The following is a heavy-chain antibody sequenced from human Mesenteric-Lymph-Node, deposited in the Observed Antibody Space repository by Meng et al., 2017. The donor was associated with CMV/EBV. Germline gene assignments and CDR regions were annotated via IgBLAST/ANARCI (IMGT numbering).Heavy chain of an antibody. J-gene: IGHJ5*02. CDR3: ARPHYYGSGSSPWFDP. D-gene: IGHD3-10*01. CDR1: GGSISSSSYY. Sequence: QLQLQESGPGLVKSSEILSPPCTVSGGSISSSSYYWGWIRQPPGKGLEWIGSIYYSGSTYYNPSLKSRVTISVDTSKNQFSLKLSSVTAADTAVYYCARPHYYGSGSSPWFDPWGQGTLVTVSS. V-gene: IGHV4-39*01. CDR2: IYYSGST.